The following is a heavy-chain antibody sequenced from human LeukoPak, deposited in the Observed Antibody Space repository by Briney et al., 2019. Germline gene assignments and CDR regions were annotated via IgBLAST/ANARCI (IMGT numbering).Heavy chain of an antibody. J-gene: IGHJ6*04. D-gene: IGHD3-16*01. Sequence: PGGSLRLSCAASGFTFSSYSMNWVRQAPGKGLEWVSSISSSSSYIYYADSVEGRFTISRDNAKNSLYLQMNSLRAEDTAVYYCGRKPFFWGGFFPYYYQGRDVGGKGPTVPVS. CDR1: GFTFSSYS. V-gene: IGHV3-21*01. CDR2: ISSSSSYI. CDR3: GRKPFFWGGFFPYYYQGRDV.